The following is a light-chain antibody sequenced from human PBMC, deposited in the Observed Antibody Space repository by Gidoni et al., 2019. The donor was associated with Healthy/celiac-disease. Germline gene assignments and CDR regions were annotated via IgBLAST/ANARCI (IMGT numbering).Light chain of an antibody. CDR1: QSISSW. CDR2: NAS. Sequence: IQMTQSPSTLSASVGDRVTITCRASQSISSWLAWYQQQPGKAPTLLIYNASSLESGVPSRFSGSGSGTEFTLTISSRQPDDFATYYCQQYNSYSPYTFGQGTKLEIK. J-gene: IGKJ2*01. V-gene: IGKV1-5*03. CDR3: QQYNSYSPYT.